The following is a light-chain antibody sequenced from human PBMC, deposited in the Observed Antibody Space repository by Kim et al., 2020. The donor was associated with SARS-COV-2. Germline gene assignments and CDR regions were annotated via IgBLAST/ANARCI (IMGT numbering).Light chain of an antibody. Sequence: SLSPGERATLSCRPSQIIIHPYLARYQQRPGQAPRLLIHSAFSRATGIPDRFSGSGSGTDFTLTISRLEPEDSAVYYCHQYVSSYTFGQGTKLEI. J-gene: IGKJ2*01. V-gene: IGKV3-20*01. CDR1: QIIIHPY. CDR2: SAF. CDR3: HQYVSSYT.